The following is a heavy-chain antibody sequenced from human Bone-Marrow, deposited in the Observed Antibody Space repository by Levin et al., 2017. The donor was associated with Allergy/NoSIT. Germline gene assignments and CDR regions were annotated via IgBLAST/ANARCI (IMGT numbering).Heavy chain of an antibody. CDR2: IYYSGST. J-gene: IGHJ6*02. CDR3: ARQYGDYALLYYCYGMDG. V-gene: IGHV4-39*01. D-gene: IGHD4-17*01. CDR1: GGSISSSSYY. Sequence: SETLSLTCTVSGGSISSSSYYWGWIRQPPGKGLEWIGSIYYSGSTYYNPSLKSRVTISVDTSKNQFSLKLSSVTAADTAVYYCARQYGDYALLYYCYGMDGWGQGTTVTVSS.